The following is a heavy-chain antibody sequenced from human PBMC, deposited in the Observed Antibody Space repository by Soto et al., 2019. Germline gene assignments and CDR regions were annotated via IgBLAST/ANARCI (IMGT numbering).Heavy chain of an antibody. CDR2: IYYSGST. CDR1: GGSMSRYY. J-gene: IGHJ6*02. V-gene: IGHV4-59*01. Sequence: EILSVAGTHAGGSMSRYYGSWIRHPPGKGLEGIGYIYYSGSTNYNPSPKSRVTISVDTSKNQFSLKLSSVTDADTAVYYCARVRYYDRSGYCSRDYYGMDVWGQGTTVTVPS. CDR3: ARVRYYDRSGYCSRDYYGMDV. D-gene: IGHD3-22*01.